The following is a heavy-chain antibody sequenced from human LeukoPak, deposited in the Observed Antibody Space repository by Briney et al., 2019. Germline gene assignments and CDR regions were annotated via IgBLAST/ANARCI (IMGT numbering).Heavy chain of an antibody. D-gene: IGHD2-8*01. CDR2: IIPIFGTA. J-gene: IGHJ4*02. CDR3: ARGYCTNGVCYTGPYYFDY. CDR1: GGTFSSYA. Sequence: PRASVMVSCKASGGTFSSYAISWVRQAPGQGLEWMGGIIPIFGTANYAQKFQGRVTITADESTSTAYMELSSLRSEDTAVYYCARGYCTNGVCYTGPYYFDYWGQGTLVTVSS. V-gene: IGHV1-69*01.